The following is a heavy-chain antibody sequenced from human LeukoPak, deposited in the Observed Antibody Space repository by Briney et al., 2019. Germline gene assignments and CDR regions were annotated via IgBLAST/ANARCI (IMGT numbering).Heavy chain of an antibody. J-gene: IGHJ4*02. V-gene: IGHV3-74*01. CDR3: ARGGVYSYGSFDY. CDR1: GFTFSSYS. CDR2: INSDGSST. Sequence: GGSLRLSCAASGFTFSSYSMHWVRQAPGKGLVWVSRINSDGSSTSYADSVKGRLTISRDKAKNTLYVQMNSLRAEDTAVYYCARGGVYSYGSFDYWGQGTLVTVSS. D-gene: IGHD5-18*01.